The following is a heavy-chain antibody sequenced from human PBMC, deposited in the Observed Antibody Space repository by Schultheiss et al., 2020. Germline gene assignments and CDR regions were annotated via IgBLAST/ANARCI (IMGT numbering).Heavy chain of an antibody. J-gene: IGHJ5*02. V-gene: IGHV4-4*02. CDR1: GDSISSSNW. D-gene: IGHD3-22*01. CDR2: INHSGST. Sequence: SATLSLTCAVSGDSISSSNWWNWVRQPPGKGLEWIGEINHSGSTNYNPSLKSRVTISVDTSKNQFSLKLSSVTAADTAVYYCARRSGWWLLAWFDPWGQGTLVTVSS. CDR3: ARRSGWWLLAWFDP.